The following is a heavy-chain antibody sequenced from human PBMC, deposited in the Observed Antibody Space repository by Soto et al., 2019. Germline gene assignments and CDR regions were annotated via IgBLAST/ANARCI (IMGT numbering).Heavy chain of an antibody. D-gene: IGHD3-10*01. CDR1: GFTFSSYS. CDR2: ISSSSTTI. CDR3: VRGELGGAQ. J-gene: IGHJ4*02. V-gene: IGHV3-48*02. Sequence: EVQLVESGGGLVQPGGSLRLSCAASGFTFSSYSMNWVRQVPGKGLEWVSYISSSSTTIYYADFVKGRFTISRDNAKNSLYLQMNSLRDEDTAVYYCVRGELGGAQWGPGTLVTVSA.